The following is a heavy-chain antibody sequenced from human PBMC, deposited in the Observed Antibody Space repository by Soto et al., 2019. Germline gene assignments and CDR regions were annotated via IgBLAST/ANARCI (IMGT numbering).Heavy chain of an antibody. V-gene: IGHV4-34*01. J-gene: IGHJ6*02. CDR3: AVLGPRQLTRHSSYYYYYGMDV. Sequence: SETLSLTCAVYGGSFSGYYWSWIRQPPGKGLEWIGEINHSGSTNYNPSLKSRVTISVDTSKNQFSLKLSSVTAADTAVYYCAVLGPRQLTRHSSYYYYYGMDVWGQGTTVTVSS. CDR2: INHSGST. D-gene: IGHD3-22*01. CDR1: GGSFSGYY.